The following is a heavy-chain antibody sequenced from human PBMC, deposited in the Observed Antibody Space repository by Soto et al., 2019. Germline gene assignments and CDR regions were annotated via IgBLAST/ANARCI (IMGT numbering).Heavy chain of an antibody. Sequence: QVQLVQSGAEVKKPGASVKVSCKASGYTFTRSGISWVRQAPGQGLEWMGWISTYNGDTNYAQTFQGRVTMTTDTSTSTVYRELRSLRSDDTDDYYCAREGVAPYYYYGMDVWGQGTPVTVSS. CDR1: GYTFTRSG. CDR2: ISTYNGDT. CDR3: AREGVAPYYYYGMDV. D-gene: IGHD5-12*01. J-gene: IGHJ6*02. V-gene: IGHV1-18*01.